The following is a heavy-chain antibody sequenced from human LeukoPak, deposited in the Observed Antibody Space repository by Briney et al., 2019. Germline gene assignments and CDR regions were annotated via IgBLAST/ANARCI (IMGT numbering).Heavy chain of an antibody. J-gene: IGHJ4*02. D-gene: IGHD2-15*01. CDR1: GFTFSSYA. CDR2: IPYDGSNK. Sequence: QPGGSLRLSCAASGFTFSSYAMHWVRQAPGKGLEWVAVIPYDGSNKYYADSVKGRFTISRDNSKNTLYLQMNSLRAEDTAVYYCARDYCSGGSCYSGFFDYWGQGTLVTVSS. V-gene: IGHV3-30-3*01. CDR3: ARDYCSGGSCYSGFFDY.